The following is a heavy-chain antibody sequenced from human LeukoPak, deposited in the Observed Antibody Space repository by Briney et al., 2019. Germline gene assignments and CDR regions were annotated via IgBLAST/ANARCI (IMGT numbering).Heavy chain of an antibody. CDR1: GGSFSGYY. V-gene: IGHV4-34*01. J-gene: IGHJ6*02. D-gene: IGHD2-2*01. Sequence: SETLSLTCAVYGGSFSGYYWSWIRQPPGKGLEWIGEINHSGSTNYNPSLKSRVTISVDTSKNQFSLKLSSVTAADTAVYYCARGGLIVVVPAATGHYYYGMDVWGQGTTVTVSS. CDR2: INHSGST. CDR3: ARGGLIVVVPAATGHYYYGMDV.